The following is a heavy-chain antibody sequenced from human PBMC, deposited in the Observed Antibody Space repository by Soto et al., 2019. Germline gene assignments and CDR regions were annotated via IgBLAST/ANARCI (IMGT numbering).Heavy chain of an antibody. D-gene: IGHD3-10*01. CDR3: ARDYYGSGSYPSHFDY. V-gene: IGHV3-21*01. CDR2: ISSSSSYI. J-gene: IGHJ4*02. Sequence: SLRLSCAASGFTFSSYSMNWVRQAPGKGLEWVSSISSSSSYIYYADSVRGRFTISRDNAKNSLYLQMNSLRAEDTAVYYCARDYYGSGSYPSHFDYWGQGTLVTVSS. CDR1: GFTFSSYS.